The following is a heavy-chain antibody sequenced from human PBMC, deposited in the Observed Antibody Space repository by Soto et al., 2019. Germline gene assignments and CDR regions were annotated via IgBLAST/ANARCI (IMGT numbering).Heavy chain of an antibody. CDR2: ILNTGNT. CDR3: ARSSFWSGYYMDC. J-gene: IGHJ4*02. Sequence: QVQLQESGPGLVKPSQTLSLTCSVSVASVSSGGYNWSWIRQHPGKGLEWVGYILNTGNTYYNPSLKSRITISVDTSRNQFSLKLRSATAADTAVYYCARSSFWSGYYMDCWVQGTLVTVSS. CDR1: VASVSSGGYN. V-gene: IGHV4-31*03. D-gene: IGHD3-3*01.